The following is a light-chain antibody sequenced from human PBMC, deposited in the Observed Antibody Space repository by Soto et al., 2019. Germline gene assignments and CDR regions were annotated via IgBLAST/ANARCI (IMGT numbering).Light chain of an antibody. J-gene: IGKJ1*01. CDR3: QQYGSSPKT. CDR1: QTISSTY. CDR2: AAS. V-gene: IGKV3-20*01. Sequence: EIVLTQSPATLSLFPGDRATLSCLASQTISSTYLAWYQQKPGQAPRLLIYAASTRATGIPDRFSGSGSGTDFTLTISRLEPEDFAVYYCQQYGSSPKTFGQGTKVDIK.